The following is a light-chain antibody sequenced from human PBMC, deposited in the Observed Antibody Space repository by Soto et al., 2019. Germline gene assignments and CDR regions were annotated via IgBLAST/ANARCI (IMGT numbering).Light chain of an antibody. CDR3: MQRLEFPHT. CDR1: QSLLDPDDGNVY. CDR2: TVS. V-gene: IGKV2-40*01. Sequence: VLMTQTPLSLPVTPGDPASISCRSNQSLLDPDDGNVYLDWYLQKPGRSPQLLVYTVSYRASGVADRFSARGSDTDFTLKISRVEADDVGVYYCMQRLEFPHTFGGGTKLEIK. J-gene: IGKJ4*01.